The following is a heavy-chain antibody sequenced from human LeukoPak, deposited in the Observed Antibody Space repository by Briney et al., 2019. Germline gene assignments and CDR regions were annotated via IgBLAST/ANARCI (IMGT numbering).Heavy chain of an antibody. J-gene: IGHJ6*02. CDR2: IYYSGST. V-gene: IGHV4-39*07. D-gene: IGHD2-2*01. Sequence: QPSETLSLTCTVSGGSISSSSYYWGWIRQPPGKGPEWIGSIYYSGSTYYNPSLKSRVTISVDTSKNQFSLKLSSVTAADTAVYYCATSLPKSTGYYYYGMDVWGQGTTVTVSS. CDR3: ATSLPKSTGYYYYGMDV. CDR1: GGSISSSSYY.